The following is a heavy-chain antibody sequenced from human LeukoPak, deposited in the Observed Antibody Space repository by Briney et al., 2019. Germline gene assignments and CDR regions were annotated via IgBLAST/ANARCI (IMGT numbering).Heavy chain of an antibody. CDR3: AKRRGLELLYYYYMDV. Sequence: SETLSLTCTVSGGSISSYYWSWIRQPPGKGLEWIGYIYYSGSTNYNPSLKSRVTISVDTSKNQFSLKLSSVTAADTAVYYCAKRRGLELLYYYYMDVWGKGTTVTVSS. CDR1: GGSISSYY. CDR2: IYYSGST. J-gene: IGHJ6*03. V-gene: IGHV4-59*01. D-gene: IGHD1-7*01.